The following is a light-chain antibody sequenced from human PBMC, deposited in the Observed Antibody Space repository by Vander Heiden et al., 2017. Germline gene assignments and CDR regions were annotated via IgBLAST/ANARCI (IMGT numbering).Light chain of an antibody. J-gene: IGKJ1*01. CDR3: QQFYTFPWT. CDR1: QSMNNW. Sequence: DIQMTQSPSTLSASVGDSVTITCRASQSMNNWLAWYQQKPGKAPKLLIIDANRLESGVPSRFRGSGSGTEFTLTISSLQPDDFATYYCQQFYTFPWTFGQGTKVDIK. V-gene: IGKV1-5*01. CDR2: DAN.